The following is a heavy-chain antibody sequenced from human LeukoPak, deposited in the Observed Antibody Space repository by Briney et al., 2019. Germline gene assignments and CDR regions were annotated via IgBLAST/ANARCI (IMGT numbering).Heavy chain of an antibody. V-gene: IGHV3-48*02. CDR3: PQCPRYVKSYFDY. CDR2: ISDSGAPI. D-gene: IGHD1-1*01. J-gene: IGHJ4*03. Sequence: GGSLRDSRAASGFSSRSHIMYRVRQAPGKGLEWISFISDSGAPIYYADSARGRFTISRDNAKNSLFLQMESVRDEDSAVYYCPQCPRYVKSYFDYLGLGTMVTVSS. CDR1: GFSSRSHI.